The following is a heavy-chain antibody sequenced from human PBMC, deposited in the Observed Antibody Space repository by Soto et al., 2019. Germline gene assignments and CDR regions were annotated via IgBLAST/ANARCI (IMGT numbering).Heavy chain of an antibody. CDR2: ISSSGSST. V-gene: IGHV3-11*01. D-gene: IGHD1-1*01. Sequence: QVQLVESGGGLVKPGGSLRLSCAASGFSFSDYYMTWIRQAPGKGLEWVSHISSSGSSTYYADSVKGRFTISRDNAQKSLYLQMNSLGAEDTAMYYCARRASTGRHFDYWGQGTLVTVSS. J-gene: IGHJ4*02. CDR3: ARRASTGRHFDY. CDR1: GFSFSDYY.